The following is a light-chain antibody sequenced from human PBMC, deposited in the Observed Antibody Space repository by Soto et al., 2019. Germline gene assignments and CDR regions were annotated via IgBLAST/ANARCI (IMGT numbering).Light chain of an antibody. CDR2: KAS. CDR3: QQYETLSGT. V-gene: IGKV1-5*03. Sequence: DIQMTQSPSTLSASVGDRVIIVCRASQSIGSWLAWYQQKPGKAPKLLIYKASTLESGVPSRFSGSGSGTKFTLTIASLQPEDFATYYCQQYETLSGTVGPGTKVDIK. J-gene: IGKJ1*01. CDR1: QSIGSW.